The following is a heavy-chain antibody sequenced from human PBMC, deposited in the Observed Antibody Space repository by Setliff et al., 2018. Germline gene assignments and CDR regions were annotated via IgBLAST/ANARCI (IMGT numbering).Heavy chain of an antibody. V-gene: IGHV4-34*01. CDR3: ARSEGRRDGYNW. D-gene: IGHD5-12*01. CDR1: GFTFSTYS. J-gene: IGHJ4*02. Sequence: PSETLSLSCAASGFTFSTYSMSWIRQPPGKGLEWIGEINHSGSTNYNPSLKSRVTISVDTSKNQFSLKLSSVTAADTAVYYCARSEGRRDGYNWWGQGTLVTVSS. CDR2: INHSGST.